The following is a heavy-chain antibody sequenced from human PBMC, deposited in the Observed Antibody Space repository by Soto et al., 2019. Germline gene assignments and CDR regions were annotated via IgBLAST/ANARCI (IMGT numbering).Heavy chain of an antibody. J-gene: IGHJ6*02. CDR1: GGSFSGYY. Sequence: PSETLSLTCAVSGGSFSGYYWSWIRQPPGKGLEWIGEINHSGSTNYNPSLKSRVTISVDTSKNQFSLKLSSVTAADTAVYYCARALRGSGSYGRYYGMDVWGQGTTVTVSS. CDR3: ARALRGSGSYGRYYGMDV. CDR2: INHSGST. D-gene: IGHD3-10*01. V-gene: IGHV4-34*01.